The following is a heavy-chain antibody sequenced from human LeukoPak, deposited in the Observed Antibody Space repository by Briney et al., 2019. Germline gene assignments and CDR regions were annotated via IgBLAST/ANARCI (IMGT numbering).Heavy chain of an antibody. CDR1: GYTLTGYY. CDR2: INPNSGGT. J-gene: IGHJ4*02. Sequence: ASVKVSCKASGYTLTGYYMHWVRQAPGQGLEWMGWINPNSGGTNYAQKFQGRVTMTRDTSISTAYMELSRLRSDDTAVYYCARDAKYYYDSSGYYNDYWGQGTLVTVSS. V-gene: IGHV1-2*02. D-gene: IGHD3-22*01. CDR3: ARDAKYYYDSSGYYNDY.